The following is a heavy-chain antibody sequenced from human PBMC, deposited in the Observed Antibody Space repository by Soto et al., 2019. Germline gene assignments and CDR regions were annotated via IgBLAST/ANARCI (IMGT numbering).Heavy chain of an antibody. Sequence: EVQLVESGGGLVQPGGSLKLSCAASGFTFSGSAMHWVRQASGKGLEWVGRIRSKANSYATAYAASVKGRFTISRDDSKTTAYLQMNSLKTEATAVYYCTRPSLHHDYYGMDVWGQGTTVTVSS. CDR3: TRPSLHHDYYGMDV. V-gene: IGHV3-73*01. J-gene: IGHJ6*02. CDR1: GFTFSGSA. CDR2: IRSKANSYAT.